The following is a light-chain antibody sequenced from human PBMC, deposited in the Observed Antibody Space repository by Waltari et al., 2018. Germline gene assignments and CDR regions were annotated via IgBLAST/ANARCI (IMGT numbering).Light chain of an antibody. CDR1: ISDVGTYNL. CDR2: EDN. J-gene: IGLJ2*01. Sequence: QSALTQPASVSGSPGQSITISCTGTISDVGTYNLVSWYQQHPGKAPKLIIYEDNKRPSGVSDRLSGSKYGNTASRTISGLQAEDEADYYCCTYVGRTTFHVTFGGATKLTVL. V-gene: IGLV2-23*02. CDR3: CTYVGRTTFHVT.